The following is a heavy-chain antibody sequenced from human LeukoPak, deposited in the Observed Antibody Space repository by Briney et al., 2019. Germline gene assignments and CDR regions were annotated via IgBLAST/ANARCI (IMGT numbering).Heavy chain of an antibody. CDR2: IHQTGPT. Sequence: SETLSLTCTVSGGVTDSWGWIRQPPGKGLEWIGTIHQTGPTYYNPSLKSRVTVSIDKSKNQFSLKLTSLTAADTAVYYCAKSNGYGLIDIWGQGTMVTVSS. V-gene: IGHV4-39*07. D-gene: IGHD3-22*01. CDR3: AKSNGYGLIDI. CDR1: GGVTDS. J-gene: IGHJ3*02.